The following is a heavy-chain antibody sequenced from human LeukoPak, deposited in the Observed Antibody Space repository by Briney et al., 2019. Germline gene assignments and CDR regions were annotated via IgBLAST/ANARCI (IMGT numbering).Heavy chain of an antibody. CDR2: INPNSGGT. Sequence: VASVKVSCKASGYTFTGYYMHWVRQAPGQGLEWMGWINPNSGGTNYAQKFQGRVTMTRDTSISTAYMELSRLRSDDTAVYSCARGRPSDYYDSSGPEDDYFDYWGQGTLVTVSS. CDR1: GYTFTGYY. V-gene: IGHV1-2*02. J-gene: IGHJ4*02. D-gene: IGHD3-22*01. CDR3: ARGRPSDYYDSSGPEDDYFDY.